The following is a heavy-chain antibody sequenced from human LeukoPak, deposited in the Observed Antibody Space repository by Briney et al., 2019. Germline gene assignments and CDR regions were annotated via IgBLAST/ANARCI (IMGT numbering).Heavy chain of an antibody. Sequence: SETLSLTCTVSGGSISSYYWSWIRQPAGKGLEWIGHIYTSGNTNYNPSLKSRVTMSVDTSKNQFSLKLRSVTAADTAVCYCARDGYYFDSSGYYFWGQGTLVTVSS. V-gene: IGHV4-4*07. CDR2: IYTSGNT. D-gene: IGHD3-22*01. CDR1: GGSISSYY. CDR3: ARDGYYFDSSGYYF. J-gene: IGHJ4*02.